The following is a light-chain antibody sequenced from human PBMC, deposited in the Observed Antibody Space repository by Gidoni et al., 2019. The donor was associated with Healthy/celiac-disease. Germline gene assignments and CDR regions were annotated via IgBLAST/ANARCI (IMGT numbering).Light chain of an antibody. CDR1: QSISNY. J-gene: IGKJ4*01. Sequence: DIQPTQPASSLSASVGDRVTITCRASQSISNYLNWYQQKPGKAPKLLIYDASSLQSGVPSRFSGSGSGTDFTLTISSLQPEDFATYYCQQSYNTPRTFGGGTKVEIK. CDR2: DAS. V-gene: IGKV1-39*01. CDR3: QQSYNTPRT.